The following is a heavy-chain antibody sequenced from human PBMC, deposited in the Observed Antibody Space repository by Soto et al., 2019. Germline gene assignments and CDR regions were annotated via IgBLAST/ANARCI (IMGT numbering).Heavy chain of an antibody. CDR2: IYYSGST. J-gene: IGHJ4*02. Sequence: PSETLSLTCTVSGGSISSYYWSWIRQPPGKGLEWIGYIYYSGSTNYNPSLKSRVTISVDTSKNQFSLKLSSVTAADTAVYYCARRGSGYYWSFDYWGQGTLVTVSS. V-gene: IGHV4-59*08. CDR1: GGSISSYY. CDR3: ARRGSGYYWSFDY. D-gene: IGHD3-22*01.